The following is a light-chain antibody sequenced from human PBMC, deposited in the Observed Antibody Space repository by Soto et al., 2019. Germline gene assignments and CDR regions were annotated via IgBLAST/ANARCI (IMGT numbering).Light chain of an antibody. CDR3: SSYPSSSTRV. CDR1: SSDVGGYKY. CDR2: DIR. Sequence: QSALTQPASVSGSPGQSITISCTGTSSDVGGYKYVSWYQQHPGKAPKLMIYDIRNRPSGGSNRFSGSKSGNTASLTISGLQAEDEADYYCSSYPSSSTRVFGTGTKLTVL. J-gene: IGLJ1*01. V-gene: IGLV2-14*03.